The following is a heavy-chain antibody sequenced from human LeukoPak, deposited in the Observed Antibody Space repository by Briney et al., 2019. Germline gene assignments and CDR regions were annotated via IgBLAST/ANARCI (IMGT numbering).Heavy chain of an antibody. CDR3: ARRHYEILSGYPS. D-gene: IGHD3-9*01. J-gene: IGHJ4*02. CDR1: GGSFSGYY. Sequence: SETLSLTCAVYGGSFSGYYWSWIRQPPGRGLEWIGEIIHSGSPNYNPSLKSRVTMSIDTSKNQFSLNLSSVTAADTAVYYCARRHYEILSGYPSWGQGILVTVSS. V-gene: IGHV4-34*12. CDR2: IIHSGSP.